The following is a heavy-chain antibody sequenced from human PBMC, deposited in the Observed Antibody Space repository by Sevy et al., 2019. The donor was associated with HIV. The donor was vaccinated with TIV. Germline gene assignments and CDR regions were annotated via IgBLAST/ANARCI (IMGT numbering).Heavy chain of an antibody. CDR1: GDSVSSNSAA. D-gene: IGHD6-13*01. CDR2: TYYRSKWYN. V-gene: IGHV6-1*01. J-gene: IGHJ4*02. CDR3: ARALGSSSWYGGYYFDY. Sequence: SQTLSLTCAISGDSVSSNSAAWNWIRQSPSRGLEWLGRTYYRSKWYNDYAVSVKSRITINTDTSKNQFSLQLNSVTPEDTAVYYCARALGSSSWYGGYYFDYWGQGTLVTVSS.